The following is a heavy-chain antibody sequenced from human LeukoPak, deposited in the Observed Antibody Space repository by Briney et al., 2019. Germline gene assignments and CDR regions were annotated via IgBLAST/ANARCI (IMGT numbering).Heavy chain of an antibody. J-gene: IGHJ4*02. CDR2: ISGSGGST. V-gene: IGHV3-23*01. D-gene: IGHD5-12*01. CDR1: GFTFSSYA. CDR3: AKDSLLRGYSGYGDY. Sequence: GGSLRLSCAASGFTFSSYAMSWVRQAPGKGLEWVSAISGSGGSTYYADSVKGRFTISRDNSKNTLDLQMNSLRAEDTAVYYCAKDSLLRGYSGYGDYWGQGTLVTVSS.